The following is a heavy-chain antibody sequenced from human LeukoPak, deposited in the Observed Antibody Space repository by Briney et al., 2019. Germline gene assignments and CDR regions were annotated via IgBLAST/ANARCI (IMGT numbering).Heavy chain of an antibody. Sequence: ASVKVSCKASGYTFTSYDINWVRQATGQGLEGMGWMNPNSGNTGYAQKFQGRVTITRNTSISTAYMELSSLRSEDTAVYYCARVGYSYGSYYFDYWGQGTLVTVSS. CDR2: MNPNSGNT. J-gene: IGHJ4*02. V-gene: IGHV1-8*03. CDR3: ARVGYSYGSYYFDY. D-gene: IGHD5-18*01. CDR1: GYTFTSYD.